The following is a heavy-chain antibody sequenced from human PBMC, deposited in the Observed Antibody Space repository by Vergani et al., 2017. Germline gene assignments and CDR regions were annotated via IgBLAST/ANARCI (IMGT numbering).Heavy chain of an antibody. Sequence: QVQLVQSGAEVKKPGASVKVSCKASGYTFTSYDINWVRQATGQGLGGMGWMNPNSGNTGYAQKVQGRVTMTRNTSISTAFMELSSLRSEDTAVYYCAIPGRWAMGQLRRKYYYYGMDVWGQGTTVTVSS. CDR1: GYTFTSYD. V-gene: IGHV1-8*01. CDR2: MNPNSGNT. D-gene: IGHD2-2*01. CDR3: AIPGRWAMGQLRRKYYYYGMDV. J-gene: IGHJ6*02.